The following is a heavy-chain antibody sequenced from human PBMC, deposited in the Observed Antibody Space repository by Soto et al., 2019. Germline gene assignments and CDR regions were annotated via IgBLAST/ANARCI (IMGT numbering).Heavy chain of an antibody. CDR3: AKGGGYDDGVSYFDL. CDR1: GFTFSKYT. CDR2: TSYDGSTK. J-gene: IGHJ2*01. V-gene: IGHV3-30-3*01. Sequence: QVQLVESGGGVVQPGRSLRLSCAASGFTFSKYTMHWVRQAPGKGLEWVAVTSYDGSTKYYADSVKGRFTISRDNYNNTLYLQTNGLRAEDTAVYYCAKGGGYDDGVSYFDLWGRGTLVTVSS. D-gene: IGHD3-16*01.